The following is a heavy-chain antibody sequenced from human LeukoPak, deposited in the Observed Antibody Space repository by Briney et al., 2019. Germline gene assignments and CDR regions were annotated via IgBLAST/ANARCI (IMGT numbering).Heavy chain of an antibody. V-gene: IGHV4-39*07. CDR3: ARAEEAFVPWEPVGHDAFDI. CDR2: IYYSGST. D-gene: IGHD1-26*01. J-gene: IGHJ3*02. CDR1: GGSISSSSYY. Sequence: SETLSLTCTVSGGSISSSSYYWGWIRQPPGKGLEWLGSIYYSGSTYYNPSLKSRVTISVDTSKNQFSLKLSSVTAADTAVYYCARAEEAFVPWEPVGHDAFDIWGQGTMVTVSS.